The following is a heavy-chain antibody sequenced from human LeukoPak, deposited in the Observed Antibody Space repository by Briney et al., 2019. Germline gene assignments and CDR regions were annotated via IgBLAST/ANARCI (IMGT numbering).Heavy chain of an antibody. D-gene: IGHD3-22*01. V-gene: IGHV3-23*01. CDR2: ISGSGGGT. J-gene: IGHJ4*02. CDR3: AKAEGITMIVVVITPFDY. CDR1: GFTFGSYA. Sequence: GGSLRLSCAASGFTFGSYAMSWVRQAPGKGLEWVSAISGSGGGTYYADSVKGRFTISRDNSKNTLYLQMNSLRAEDTAVYYCAKAEGITMIVVVITPFDYWGPGTLVNVSS.